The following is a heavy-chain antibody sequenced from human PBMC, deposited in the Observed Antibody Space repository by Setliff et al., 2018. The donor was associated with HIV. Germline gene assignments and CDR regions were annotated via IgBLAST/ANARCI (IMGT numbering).Heavy chain of an antibody. D-gene: IGHD6-19*01. Sequence: TLSLTCTVSGDSMTSGSFYWSWVRQPAGKGLEWIGQVHSTLSTNYNPSLKSRLSISADTSKNQFSLNLRFVTAADTALYYCARRTFGSGRFDPWGQGTPVTVS. CDR2: VHSTLST. V-gene: IGHV4-61*09. J-gene: IGHJ5*02. CDR3: ARRTFGSGRFDP. CDR1: GDSMTSGSFY.